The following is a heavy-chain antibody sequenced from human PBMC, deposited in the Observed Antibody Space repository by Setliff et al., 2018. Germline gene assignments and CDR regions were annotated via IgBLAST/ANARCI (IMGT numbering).Heavy chain of an antibody. D-gene: IGHD3-9*01. CDR1: GGTFSSYG. J-gene: IGHJ6*04. CDR2: IIPMYGTA. Sequence: SVKVSCKASGGTFSSYGISWVRQAPGQGLEWMGGIIPMYGTANYAQKFQGRVTLTTDDSTSTAYMELSSLRSEDTAVYYCARDWALIRYFDLTLDVWGKGTTVTVSS. CDR3: ARDWALIRYFDLTLDV. V-gene: IGHV1-69*05.